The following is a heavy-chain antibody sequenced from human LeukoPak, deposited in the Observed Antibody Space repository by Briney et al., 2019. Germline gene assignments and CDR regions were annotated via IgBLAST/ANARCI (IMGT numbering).Heavy chain of an antibody. J-gene: IGHJ4*02. Sequence: SETLSLTCTVSGGSISSSSYYWGWIRQPPGKGLDRIGRIYYSGSTYYNPSLKSRVTISVDTSKTQFSLKLSSVTGADTAVYYCAIRAGDTAMVKPIFDYWGQGTLVTVSS. CDR3: AIRAGDTAMVKPIFDY. CDR2: IYYSGST. CDR1: GGSISSSSYY. V-gene: IGHV4-39*01. D-gene: IGHD5-18*01.